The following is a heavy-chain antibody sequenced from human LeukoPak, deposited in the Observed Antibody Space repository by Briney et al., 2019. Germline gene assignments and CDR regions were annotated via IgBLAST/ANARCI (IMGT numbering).Heavy chain of an antibody. CDR1: GFTFSSYE. Sequence: GGSLRLSCAASGFTFSSYEMNWVRQAPGKGLEWVSYISSGGSTIYYADSVKGRFTISRDNAKNSLYLQMNSLRAEDTAVYYCARPSSGWAGDYWGQGTLVTVSS. D-gene: IGHD6-19*01. CDR2: ISSGGSTI. V-gene: IGHV3-48*03. CDR3: ARPSSGWAGDY. J-gene: IGHJ4*02.